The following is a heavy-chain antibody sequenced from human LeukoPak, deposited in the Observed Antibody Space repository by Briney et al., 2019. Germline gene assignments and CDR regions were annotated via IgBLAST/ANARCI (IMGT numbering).Heavy chain of an antibody. CDR2: IYYSGST. CDR1: GGSISSPY. D-gene: IGHD2-8*01. Sequence: SGTLSLTCTVSGGSISSPYWSWIRQPPGQGLEWTAYIYYSGSTNYNPCLKSRATLSMETSKNRLYLKLPSVTAPDTAVYNCGPFDPNGRNYFDYWGQGTLVTVSS. J-gene: IGHJ4*02. CDR3: GPFDPNGRNYFDY. V-gene: IGHV4-59*11.